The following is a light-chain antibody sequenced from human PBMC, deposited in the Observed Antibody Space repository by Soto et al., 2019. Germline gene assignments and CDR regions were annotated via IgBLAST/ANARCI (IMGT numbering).Light chain of an antibody. V-gene: IGLV2-8*01. CDR2: EVS. Sequence: QSALTQPPSASGSPGQSVTISCTGTSSDVGGYNYVSWYQQHPGKAPKLMIYEVSKRPSGVPDRFSGSKSGNTASLTVSGFQAEDEAAYYCSSYAGSNNVVFGGGTKLTVL. CDR1: SSDVGGYNY. J-gene: IGLJ2*01. CDR3: SSYAGSNNVV.